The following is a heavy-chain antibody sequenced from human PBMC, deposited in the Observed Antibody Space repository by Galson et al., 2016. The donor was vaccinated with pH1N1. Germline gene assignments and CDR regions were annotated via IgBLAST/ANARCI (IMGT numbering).Heavy chain of an antibody. CDR3: AQYCTRTTCPPHGMDV. CDR1: GYSFARYY. CDR2: IHPRDGST. D-gene: IGHD2-2*01. J-gene: IGHJ6*02. V-gene: IGHV1-46*03. Sequence: SVKVSCKASGYSFARYYLHWVRQAPGQGLEWMGVIHPRDGSTVSAQKFQGRITVTKDTPTNTVYMDLNRLTSEDTAVYYCAQYCTRTTCPPHGMDVWGQGTSVSVSS.